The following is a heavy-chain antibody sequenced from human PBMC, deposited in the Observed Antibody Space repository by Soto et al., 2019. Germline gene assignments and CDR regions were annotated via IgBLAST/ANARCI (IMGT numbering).Heavy chain of an antibody. D-gene: IGHD6-19*01. Sequence: GASVKVSCKASGYTFTGYYMHWVRQAPGQGLEWMGWINPNSGGTNYAQKFQGWVTMTRDTSISTAYMELSRLRSDDTAVYYCARGGYSSGWFPHYGMDVWGQGTTVTVSS. CDR1: GYTFTGYY. CDR2: INPNSGGT. V-gene: IGHV1-2*04. J-gene: IGHJ6*02. CDR3: ARGGYSSGWFPHYGMDV.